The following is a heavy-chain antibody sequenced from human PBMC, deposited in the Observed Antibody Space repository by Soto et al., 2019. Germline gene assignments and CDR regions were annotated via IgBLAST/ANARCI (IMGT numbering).Heavy chain of an antibody. CDR1: GGSISSGDYY. V-gene: IGHV4-30-4*01. J-gene: IGHJ4*02. CDR3: ARVGGFGATTIDY. CDR2: IYYSGST. Sequence: QVQLQESGPGLVKPSQTLSLTYTVSGGSISSGDYYWSWIRQPPGKGLEWIGYIYYSGSTYYNPSIKSRVTISVDTSKNQFSLKLSSVTAADTAVYYCARVGGFGATTIDYWGQGTLVTVSS. D-gene: IGHD3-10*01.